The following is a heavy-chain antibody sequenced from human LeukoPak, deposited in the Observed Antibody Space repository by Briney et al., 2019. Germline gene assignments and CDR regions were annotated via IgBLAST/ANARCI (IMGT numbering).Heavy chain of an antibody. CDR3: ARDVDTAMVTEPDAFDI. Sequence: SVEVSCKASGGTFSSYAISWVRQAPGQGLEWMGGIIPIFGTANYAQKFQGRVTITADESTSTAYMELSSLRSEDTAVYYCARDVDTAMVTEPDAFDIWGQGTMVTVSS. V-gene: IGHV1-69*13. CDR1: GGTFSSYA. D-gene: IGHD5-18*01. J-gene: IGHJ3*02. CDR2: IIPIFGTA.